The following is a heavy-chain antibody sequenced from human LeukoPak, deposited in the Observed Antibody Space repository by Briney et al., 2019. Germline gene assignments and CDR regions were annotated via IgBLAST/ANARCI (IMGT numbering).Heavy chain of an antibody. CDR2: ISSSSSYI. CDR1: GFTFSGYS. V-gene: IGHV3-21*01. Sequence: GGSLRLSCAASGFTFSGYSMNWVRQAPGKGLEWVSFISSSSSYIYYADSVKGRFTISRDNAKNSLYLQMNSLRAEDTAVYYCARGTLAAAGSFDYWGQGTLVTVSS. J-gene: IGHJ4*02. D-gene: IGHD6-13*01. CDR3: ARGTLAAAGSFDY.